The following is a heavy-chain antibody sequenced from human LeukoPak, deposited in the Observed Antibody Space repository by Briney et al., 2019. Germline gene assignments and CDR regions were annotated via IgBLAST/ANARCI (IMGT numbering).Heavy chain of an antibody. CDR3: ARGQTYYDILTGYYNPYYFDY. CDR1: GGSISSYY. V-gene: IGHV4-59*01. Sequence: SETLSLTCTASGGSISSYYWSWIRQPPGKGLEWNGYIYYSGSTNYNPSLKSRVTISVDTSKNQFSLKLSSVTAADTAVYYCARGQTYYDILTGYYNPYYFDYWGQGTLVTVSS. D-gene: IGHD3-9*01. J-gene: IGHJ4*02. CDR2: IYYSGST.